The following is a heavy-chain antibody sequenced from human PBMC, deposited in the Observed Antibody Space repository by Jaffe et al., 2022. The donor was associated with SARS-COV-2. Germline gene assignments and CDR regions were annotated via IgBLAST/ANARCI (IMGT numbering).Heavy chain of an antibody. D-gene: IGHD3-9*01. V-gene: IGHV1-3*04. J-gene: IGHJ5*02. CDR1: GYTLTSYA. CDR2: VNTGNGNT. CDR3: GRGWLSGWLDP. Sequence: QVQLVQSGAEVKKPGASVKLSCKASGYTLTSYAMHWVRQAPGQRLEWMGWVNTGNGNTKYSQNFQGRVTITRDTSASTVYMELSSLKSEDTAVYFCGRGWLSGWLDPWGQGTLVTVSS.